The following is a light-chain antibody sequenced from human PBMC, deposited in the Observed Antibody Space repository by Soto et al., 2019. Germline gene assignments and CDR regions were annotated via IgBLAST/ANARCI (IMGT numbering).Light chain of an antibody. Sequence: QSVLTQAPSASGTPGQRVTISCSGSSSNIGRSSVNWYQHLPGTAPKLLIYSNDRRPSGVPERFSGSKSGTSASLAISGLQSEDEADYYCSAWDDSLNGLYVFGTGTKATVL. J-gene: IGLJ1*01. CDR1: SSNIGRSS. V-gene: IGLV1-44*01. CDR2: SND. CDR3: SAWDDSLNGLYV.